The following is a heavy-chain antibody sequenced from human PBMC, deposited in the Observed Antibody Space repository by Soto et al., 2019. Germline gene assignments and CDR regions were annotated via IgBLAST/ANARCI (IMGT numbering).Heavy chain of an antibody. J-gene: IGHJ3*02. CDR3: ARHLLRLGSTSPDDVLDI. CDR1: GYSFTTYW. V-gene: IGHV5-51*01. Sequence: PGESLKISCKGSGYSFTTYWIGWVRQMPGKGLEWMGIIYPGDSDTRYSPSFQGQVTMSADKSISTAYLQWSSLKASDTATYYCARHLLRLGSTSPDDVLDIWGQGTMVTVS. D-gene: IGHD1-26*01. CDR2: IYPGDSDT.